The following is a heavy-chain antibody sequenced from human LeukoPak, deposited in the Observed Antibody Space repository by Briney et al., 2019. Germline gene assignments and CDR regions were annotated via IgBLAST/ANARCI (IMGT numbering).Heavy chain of an antibody. J-gene: IGHJ5*02. V-gene: IGHV4-59*01. CDR1: GGSISSYY. CDR3: ARDPGYDFWSGQKGWFDP. D-gene: IGHD3-3*01. Sequence: PSETLSLTCTVSGGSISSYYWSWIRQPPGKGLEWIAYVYYSGSTNYNPSLKSRVTISVDTSKNQFSLKLSSVTAADTAMYYCARDPGYDFWSGQKGWFDPWGQGTLVTVSS. CDR2: VYYSGST.